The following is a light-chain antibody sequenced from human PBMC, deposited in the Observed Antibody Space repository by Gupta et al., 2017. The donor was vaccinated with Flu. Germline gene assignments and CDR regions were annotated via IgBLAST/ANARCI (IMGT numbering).Light chain of an antibody. Sequence: EIVMTQSPATLSVSPGERATLSCRASQSVSTNLAWYQQKPGQAPRLLIYGASTRATGIPARFRGSWSGTEFTLTISSLQSEDFAVYYCQQYNNRPPSITFGQGTRLEIK. V-gene: IGKV3-15*01. J-gene: IGKJ5*01. CDR3: QQYNNRPPSIT. CDR2: GAS. CDR1: QSVSTN.